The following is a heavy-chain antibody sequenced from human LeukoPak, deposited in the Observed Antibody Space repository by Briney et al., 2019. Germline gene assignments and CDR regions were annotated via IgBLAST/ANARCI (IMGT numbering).Heavy chain of an antibody. D-gene: IGHD3-22*01. V-gene: IGHV3-7*01. CDR3: ARDPYDTSAYGAFDI. Sequence: GGSLRLSCAASNFIFRNYWMTWVRQAPGKGLEWVANINRDGRGKEYVDSVEGRFTISRDNAKNSLYLEMNSLRVEGTAVYYCARDPYDTSAYGAFDIWGQGTMVTVSS. CDR1: NFIFRNYW. J-gene: IGHJ3*02. CDR2: INRDGRGK.